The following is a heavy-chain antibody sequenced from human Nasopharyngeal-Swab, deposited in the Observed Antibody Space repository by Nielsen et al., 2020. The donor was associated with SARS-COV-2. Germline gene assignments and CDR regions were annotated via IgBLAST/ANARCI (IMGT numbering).Heavy chain of an antibody. CDR1: GFTFSSYA. CDR3: AKDTALYLAFDI. J-gene: IGHJ3*02. D-gene: IGHD3-9*01. Sequence: GESLKISCAASGFTFSSYAMYWVRQAPGKGLEWVSAISGSGGSTYYADSVKGRFTISRDNSKNTLYLQMNSLRAEDTAVYYCAKDTALYLAFDIWGQGTMVTVSS. V-gene: IGHV3-23*01. CDR2: ISGSGGST.